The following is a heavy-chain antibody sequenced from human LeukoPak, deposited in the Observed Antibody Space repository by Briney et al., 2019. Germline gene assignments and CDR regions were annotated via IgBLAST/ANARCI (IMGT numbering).Heavy chain of an antibody. CDR3: ARHVSSVGVAVVITLIDS. CDR1: GASLSSRTSY. V-gene: IGHV4-39*01. Sequence: SETLSLTCSVSGASLSSRTSYWGWIRQPPGKGLEWIGTIYSSGNTYYNPSLKSRVTISRDTSKNQMSLKVNSVTAADTATYYCARHVSSVGVAVVITLIDSWGQGILVTVSS. J-gene: IGHJ4*02. CDR2: IYSSGNT. D-gene: IGHD3-3*01.